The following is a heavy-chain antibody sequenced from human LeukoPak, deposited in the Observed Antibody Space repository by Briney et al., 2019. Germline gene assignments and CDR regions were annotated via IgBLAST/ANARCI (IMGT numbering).Heavy chain of an antibody. CDR1: GDSLSSGNYY. Sequence: SETLSLTCTVSGDSLSSGNYYWSWIRQPPGTGLEWIGYIYYSGSTSYNPSLRSRVTMSLDTSKNQFSLRLSSLTAADTAVYYCARGPSGASPHFFDYWGQGTLVTVSS. D-gene: IGHD2-15*01. CDR3: ARGPSGASPHFFDY. J-gene: IGHJ4*02. V-gene: IGHV4-30-4*01. CDR2: IYYSGST.